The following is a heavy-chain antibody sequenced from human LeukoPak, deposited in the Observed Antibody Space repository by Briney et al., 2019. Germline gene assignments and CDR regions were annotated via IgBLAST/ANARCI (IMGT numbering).Heavy chain of an antibody. CDR2: IYTTGNT. J-gene: IGHJ4*02. D-gene: IGHD1-26*01. CDR1: GGSISAPY. CDR3: ARGEWELRY. V-gene: IGHV4-4*07. Sequence: SETLPLTCTVSGGSISAPYWNWIRQPAGKGLEWIGQIYTTGNTKYNPSLKSRVTMSVDTSKSQFSLKLSSVTAADTAVYYCARGEWELRYWGQGALVTVSS.